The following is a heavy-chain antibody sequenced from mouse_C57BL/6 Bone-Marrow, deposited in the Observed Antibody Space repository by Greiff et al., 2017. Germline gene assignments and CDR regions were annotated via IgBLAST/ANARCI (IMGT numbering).Heavy chain of an antibody. V-gene: IGHV1-69*01. J-gene: IGHJ4*01. CDR2: IDPSDSYT. CDR3: ARTSLYYYGSSFYAMDY. Sequence: QVQLQQPGAELVLPGASVKLSCKASGYTFTSYWLHWVKQRPGQGLECIGEIDPSDSYTNYNQKFKGKSTLTVDKSSSTAYMQLSSLTSEDSAVYYWARTSLYYYGSSFYAMDYWGQGTSVTVSS. D-gene: IGHD1-1*01. CDR1: GYTFTSYW.